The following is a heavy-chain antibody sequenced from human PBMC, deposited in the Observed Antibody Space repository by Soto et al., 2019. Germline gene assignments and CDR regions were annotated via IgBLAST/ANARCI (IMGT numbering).Heavy chain of an antibody. J-gene: IGHJ6*03. D-gene: IGHD3-3*01. CDR2: ISGSGGST. V-gene: IGHV3-23*01. CDR1: GFTVSNYA. CDR3: AKGIRFLEWTSYYYYMDV. Sequence: PGGSLRLSCAASGFTVSNYAMSWVRQAPGKGLEWVSAISGSGGSTYYADSVKGRFTISRDNSKNTLYLQMNSLRAEDTAVYYCAKGIRFLEWTSYYYYMDVWGQGTTVTVSS.